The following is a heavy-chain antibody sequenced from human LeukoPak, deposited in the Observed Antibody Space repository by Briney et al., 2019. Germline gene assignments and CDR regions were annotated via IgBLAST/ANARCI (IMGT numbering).Heavy chain of an antibody. J-gene: IGHJ4*02. D-gene: IGHD3-10*01. V-gene: IGHV3-23*01. Sequence: GGSLRLSCAASGFTFSSYAMSWVRQAPGKGLEWVSAISGSGGSTYYADSVKGRFTISRDNSKNTLYLQMNSLRAEDTAVYCCAKDPRHYYGSGSAWVGSLTYWGQGTLVTVSS. CDR2: ISGSGGST. CDR1: GFTFSSYA. CDR3: AKDPRHYYGSGSAWVGSLTY.